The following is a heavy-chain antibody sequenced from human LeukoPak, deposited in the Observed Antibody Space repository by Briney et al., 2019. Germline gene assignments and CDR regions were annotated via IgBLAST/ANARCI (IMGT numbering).Heavy chain of an antibody. V-gene: IGHV4-34*01. CDR2: INHSGST. D-gene: IGHD3-3*02. CDR1: GGSFSGYY. J-gene: IGHJ5*02. CDR3: ARARSLDPGPSSRYNWFGP. Sequence: PSETLSLTCAVYGGSFSGYYWSWIRQPPGKGLEWIGEINHSGSTNYNPSLKSRVTISVDTSKNQFSLKLSSVTAADTAVYYCARARSLDPGPSSRYNWFGPWGQGTLVTVSS.